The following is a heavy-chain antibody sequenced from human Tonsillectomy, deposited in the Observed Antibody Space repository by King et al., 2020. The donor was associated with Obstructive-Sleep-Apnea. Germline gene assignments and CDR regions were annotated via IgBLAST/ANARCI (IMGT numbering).Heavy chain of an antibody. Sequence: VQLVESGGGVVQPGRSLRLSCTASGFTFRNYGMHWVRQAPGKGLEWVAIISFDGSNKYYADSVKGRFSISRDNPKNTLYLQMNSLRADDTAVYYCARDREWLASPAGDYWDQGTLVTVSS. CDR3: ARDREWLASPAGDY. CDR2: ISFDGSNK. D-gene: IGHD6-19*01. J-gene: IGHJ4*02. V-gene: IGHV3-30*03. CDR1: GFTFRNYG.